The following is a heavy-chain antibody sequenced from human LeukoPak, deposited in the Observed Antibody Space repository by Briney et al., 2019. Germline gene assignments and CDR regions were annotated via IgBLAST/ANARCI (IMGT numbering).Heavy chain of an antibody. CDR3: ARGREADY. CDR2: INHSGST. Sequence: SETLSLTCAVYGGSFSGYYWSWIRQPPGKGLEWIEEINHSGSTNYNPSLKSRVTISVDTSKNQFSLKLSSVTAADTAVYYCARGREADYWGQGTLVTVSS. CDR1: GGSFSGYY. J-gene: IGHJ4*02. V-gene: IGHV4-34*01.